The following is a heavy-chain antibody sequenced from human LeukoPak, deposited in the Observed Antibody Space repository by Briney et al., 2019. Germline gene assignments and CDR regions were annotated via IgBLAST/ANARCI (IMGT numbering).Heavy chain of an antibody. Sequence: GASVKVSWKASGYTFTSYGISWVRQAAGQGLEWMGWISAYNGNTNYAQKLQGRVTMTTDTSTSTAYMELRSLRSDDTAVYYCARDYSGGYSGYDSARGWFDPWGQGTLVTVSS. D-gene: IGHD5-12*01. J-gene: IGHJ5*02. CDR2: ISAYNGNT. CDR3: ARDYSGGYSGYDSARGWFDP. V-gene: IGHV1-18*01. CDR1: GYTFTSYG.